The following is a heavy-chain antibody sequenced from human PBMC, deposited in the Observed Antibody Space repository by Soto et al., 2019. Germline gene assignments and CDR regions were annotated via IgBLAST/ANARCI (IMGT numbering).Heavy chain of an antibody. CDR2: VHQSGTT. V-gene: IGHV4-4*02. J-gene: IGHJ6*02. Sequence: QVQLLQSGPGLVKPSGTLSLTCGVSGGSLSRNNWWSWVCQGPGTGLEWIGEVHQSGTTHYNPCFRSRVTISIDRSKSQFSLNLRSVTAADTAVYYCARGTGVTWGSGMDVWGQGITVIVSS. D-gene: IGHD2-21*02. CDR1: GGSLSRNNW. CDR3: ARGTGVTWGSGMDV.